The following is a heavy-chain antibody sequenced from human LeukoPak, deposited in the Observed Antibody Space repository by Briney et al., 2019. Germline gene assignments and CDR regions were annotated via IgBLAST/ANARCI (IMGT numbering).Heavy chain of an antibody. Sequence: GSLRLFCAASGFTFSSYSMNWVRQAPGKGLEWVSSISSSSSYIYYADSVKGRFTISRDNAKNSLYLQMNSLRAEDTAVYYCARDYDSSGYYDYWGQGTLVTVSS. J-gene: IGHJ4*02. CDR1: GFTFSSYS. CDR3: ARDYDSSGYYDY. V-gene: IGHV3-21*01. CDR2: ISSSSSYI. D-gene: IGHD3-22*01.